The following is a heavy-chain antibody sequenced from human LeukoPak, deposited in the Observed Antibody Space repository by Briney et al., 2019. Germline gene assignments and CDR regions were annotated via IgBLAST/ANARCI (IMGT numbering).Heavy chain of an antibody. CDR2: ISYDGSNK. J-gene: IGHJ6*02. Sequence: PGGSLRLSCAASGFTFSSYAMHWVRQAPGKGLEWVAVISYDGSNKYYADSVKGRFTISRDNSKNTLYLQMNSLRAEDTAVYYCARDEWLRGNLDGMDVWGQGTTVTVSS. V-gene: IGHV3-30-3*01. D-gene: IGHD5-12*01. CDR1: GFTFSSYA. CDR3: ARDEWLRGNLDGMDV.